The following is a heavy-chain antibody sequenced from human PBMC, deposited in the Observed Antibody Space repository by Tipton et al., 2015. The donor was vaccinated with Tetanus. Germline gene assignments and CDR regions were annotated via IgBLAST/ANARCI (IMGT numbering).Heavy chain of an antibody. V-gene: IGHV4-59*01. Sequence: TLSLTCTVSGGSISSYYWTWIRQPPGRGLEWIGYVHYSGSTNYSPSLRSRVTLSVDTSKNQFSLKLSSVTAADTAVYFCARDCSGGNCYTRGRILDYWGQGTLVTVSS. CDR3: ARDCSGGNCYTRGRILDY. CDR1: GGSISSYY. D-gene: IGHD2-15*01. J-gene: IGHJ4*02. CDR2: VHYSGST.